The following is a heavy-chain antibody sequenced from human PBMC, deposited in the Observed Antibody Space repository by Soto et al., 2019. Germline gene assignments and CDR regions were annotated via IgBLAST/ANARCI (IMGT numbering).Heavy chain of an antibody. CDR2: IYPGDSDT. D-gene: IGHD3-10*01. CDR1: GHGFTSYW. V-gene: IGHV5-51*01. CDR3: ARPREVRGVIGFDY. Sequence: GESLKISCXGSGHGFTSYWIAWVRQMPGKGLEWMGIIYPGDSDTRYSPSFQGQVTISADKSISTAYLQWSSLKASDTAMYYCARPREVRGVIGFDYWGQGTLVTVSS. J-gene: IGHJ4*02.